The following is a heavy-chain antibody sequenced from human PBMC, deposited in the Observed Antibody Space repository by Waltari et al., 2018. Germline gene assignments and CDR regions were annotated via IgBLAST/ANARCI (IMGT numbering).Heavy chain of an antibody. V-gene: IGHV3-23*01. D-gene: IGHD6-19*01. CDR1: GFTFSNYA. CDR2: ITSGGGDK. J-gene: IGHJ4*02. Sequence: QLLESGGGWRQAGGSLRLSCAASGFTFSNYAMSWVRQAPGKGPEWVSGITSGGGDKYYTDSVRGRFTISRDNSKNTVYLQMNSLRHEDTAVYYCAKEIYRIGRPCFDYWGQGVRVTVSS. CDR3: AKEIYRIGRPCFDY.